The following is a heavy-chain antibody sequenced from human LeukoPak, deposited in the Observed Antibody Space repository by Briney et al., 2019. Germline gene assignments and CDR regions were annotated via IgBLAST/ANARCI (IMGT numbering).Heavy chain of an antibody. CDR1: GGTFSSYA. V-gene: IGHV1-69*01. CDR2: IIPIFGTA. Sequence: SVKVSCKDSGGTFSSYAISWVRQAPGQGLEWMGGIIPIFGTANYAQKFQGRVTITADESTSTAYMELSSLRSEDTAVYYCATAKPYYYYGMDVWGQGTTVTVSS. J-gene: IGHJ6*02. CDR3: ATAKPYYYYGMDV.